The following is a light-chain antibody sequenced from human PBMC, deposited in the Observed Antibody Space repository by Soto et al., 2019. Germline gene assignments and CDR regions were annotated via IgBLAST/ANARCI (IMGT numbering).Light chain of an antibody. CDR2: EVT. CDR1: SSDVGGYNY. Sequence: QSVLTQPASVSGSPGQSITISCIGTSSDVGGYNYVSWYQQHPGRAPKLMIYEVTNRPSGVSNRFSGSKSGNTASLTISGLQAEDEAEYYCSSYTSSSTHVVFGGGTQLTVL. CDR3: SSYTSSSTHVV. V-gene: IGLV2-14*01. J-gene: IGLJ2*01.